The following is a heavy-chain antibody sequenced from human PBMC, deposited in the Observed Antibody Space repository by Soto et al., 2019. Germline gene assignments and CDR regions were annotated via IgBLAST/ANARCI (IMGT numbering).Heavy chain of an antibody. J-gene: IGHJ4*02. D-gene: IGHD3-22*01. Sequence: EVQLVESGGGLVKPGGSVRLSCAASGFTFSNAWMSWVRQAPGKGLEWVGRIKSKSAGGTTEYDAPVKDRFTISRDDSKNTLYLQMNSLKIEDTAVYYCARGHRSSGKIFDSWGQGTLVIVSS. CDR2: IKSKSAGGTT. CDR1: GFTFSNAW. V-gene: IGHV3-15*01. CDR3: ARGHRSSGKIFDS.